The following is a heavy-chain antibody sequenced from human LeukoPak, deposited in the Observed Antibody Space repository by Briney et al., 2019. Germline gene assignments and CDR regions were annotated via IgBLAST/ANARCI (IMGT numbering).Heavy chain of an antibody. CDR3: ARDRRGGSGWYYFDS. V-gene: IGHV3-7*03. D-gene: IGHD6-19*01. J-gene: IGHJ4*02. CDR1: GFTFSAYW. CDR2: IKQAGGEK. Sequence: GGSLRLSXAASGFTFSAYWMSWVRQAPGKGLEWVANIKQAGGEKHYVDSVKGRFTISRDNAKNSLYLQMNSLRAEDTAVYYCARDRRGGSGWYYFDSWGQGTLVTVSS.